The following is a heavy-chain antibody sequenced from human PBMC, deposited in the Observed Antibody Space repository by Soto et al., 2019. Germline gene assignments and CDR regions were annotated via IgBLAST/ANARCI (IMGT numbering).Heavy chain of an antibody. V-gene: IGHV3-33*01. Sequence: QVQLVESGGGVVQPGRSLRLSCAASGFTFSSYGMHWVRQAPGKGLEWVAVIWYDGSNKYYADSVKGRFTISRDNSKNELYLQMNSLRAEDTAVYYCARDSAIAAAGSSDDYWGQGTLVTVCS. CDR3: ARDSAIAAAGSSDDY. D-gene: IGHD6-13*01. CDR2: IWYDGSNK. CDR1: GFTFSSYG. J-gene: IGHJ4*02.